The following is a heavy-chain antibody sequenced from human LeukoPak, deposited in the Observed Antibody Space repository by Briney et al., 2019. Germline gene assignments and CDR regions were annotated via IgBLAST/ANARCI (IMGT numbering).Heavy chain of an antibody. J-gene: IGHJ4*02. D-gene: IGHD6-13*01. CDR3: ARGHYRSSRGIAAADY. V-gene: IGHV1-8*01. Sequence: GASVKVSCKASGYTFTSCDINWVRQATGQGLEWMGWMNPNSGNTGYAQKFQGRVTMTRNTSISTAYMELSSLRSEDTAVYYCARGHYRSSRGIAAADYWGQGTLVTVSS. CDR2: MNPNSGNT. CDR1: GYTFTSCD.